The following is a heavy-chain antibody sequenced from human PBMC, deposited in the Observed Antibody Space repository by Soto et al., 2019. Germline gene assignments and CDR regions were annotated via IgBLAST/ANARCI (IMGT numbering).Heavy chain of an antibody. J-gene: IGHJ4*02. CDR1: GGSISSSSYY. CDR3: ASYTFGGVMSDY. V-gene: IGHV4-39*01. CDR2: IYYSGST. D-gene: IGHD3-16*01. Sequence: SETLSLTCTVSGGSISSSSYYWGWIRQPPGKGLEWIGSIYYSGSTYYNPSLKSRVTISVDTSKNQFSLKLSSVTAADTAVYYCASYTFGGVMSDYWGQGTLVTVSS.